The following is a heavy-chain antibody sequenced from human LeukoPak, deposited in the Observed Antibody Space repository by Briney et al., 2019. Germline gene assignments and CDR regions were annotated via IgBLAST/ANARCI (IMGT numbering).Heavy chain of an antibody. CDR1: GFTVSSNY. Sequence: GGSLRLSCAASGFTVSSNYMSWVRQAPGKGLEWVSVISGSGGSTYYADSVKGRFTISRDSSKNTLYLQMNSLRAEDTAVYYCAKDSLVDYYDSSGYYTYFDYWGQGTLVTVSS. V-gene: IGHV3-23*01. D-gene: IGHD3-22*01. J-gene: IGHJ4*02. CDR3: AKDSLVDYYDSSGYYTYFDY. CDR2: ISGSGGST.